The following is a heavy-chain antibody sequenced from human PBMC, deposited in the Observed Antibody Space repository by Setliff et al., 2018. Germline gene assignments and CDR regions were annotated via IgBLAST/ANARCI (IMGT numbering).Heavy chain of an antibody. V-gene: IGHV5-51*01. CDR1: GYRFSSYW. D-gene: IGHD5-18*01. CDR3: ARLTPMADFDY. Sequence: GESLKISCKGSGYRFSSYWIGWVRQMPGKGLEWMGIIDPADSDTRYSPSFKGQVTISADKSISTAYLQWSSLEASDTAMYYCARLTPMADFDYWGQGTLVTVSS. J-gene: IGHJ4*02. CDR2: IDPADSDT.